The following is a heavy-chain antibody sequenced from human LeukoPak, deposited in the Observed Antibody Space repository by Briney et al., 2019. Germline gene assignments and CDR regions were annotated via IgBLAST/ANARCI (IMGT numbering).Heavy chain of an antibody. J-gene: IGHJ4*02. D-gene: IGHD6-13*01. CDR1: GDSISSSRYY. Sequence: KSSETLSLTCTVSGDSISSSRYYWGWIRQPPGKGLEWIGTVYYSGSTYYNPSLKSRVTISVDTSKNQFSLKLISVTAADTAVYYCAAAHYSSSWYYFDYWGQGTLVTVSS. V-gene: IGHV4-39*01. CDR2: VYYSGST. CDR3: AAAHYSSSWYYFDY.